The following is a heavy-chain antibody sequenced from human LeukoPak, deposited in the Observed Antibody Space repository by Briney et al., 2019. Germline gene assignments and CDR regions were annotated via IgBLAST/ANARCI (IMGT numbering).Heavy chain of an antibody. Sequence: GGSLRLSCEVSGFTFNNYAMNWVRQAPGKGLEWVANIKEDGSETKYVDSVKGRFTISRDSAKNSLNLQMNSLRVEDTAVYYCARHGRSSTYSQLDYWGQGTLVTVSS. J-gene: IGHJ4*02. CDR1: GFTFNNYA. CDR3: ARHGRSSTYSQLDY. V-gene: IGHV3-7*04. D-gene: IGHD2-2*01. CDR2: IKEDGSET.